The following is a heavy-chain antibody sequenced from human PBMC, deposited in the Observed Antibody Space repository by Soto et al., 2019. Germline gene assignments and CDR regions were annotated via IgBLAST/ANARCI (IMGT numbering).Heavy chain of an antibody. CDR2: IVVGSGNT. Sequence: GASVKVSCKASGFTFTSSAVQWVRQARGQRLEWIGWIVVGSGNTNYAQKFQERVTITRDMSTSTAYMELSSLRSEDTAVYYCAAETGYDPQNYYYGMDVWGQGTTVTVSS. D-gene: IGHD3-3*01. CDR1: GFTFTSSA. CDR3: AAETGYDPQNYYYGMDV. J-gene: IGHJ6*02. V-gene: IGHV1-58*01.